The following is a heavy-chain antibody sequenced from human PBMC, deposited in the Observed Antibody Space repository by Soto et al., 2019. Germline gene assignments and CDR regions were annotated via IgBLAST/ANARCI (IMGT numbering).Heavy chain of an antibody. CDR3: ARVEVYSGYDLIN. J-gene: IGHJ1*01. V-gene: IGHV1-69*13. Sequence: SVKVSCKASGGTFSSYAISWVRQAPGQGLEWMGGIIPIFGTANYAQKFQGRVTITADESTSTAYMELSSLRSEDTAVYYCARVEVYSGYDLINWGQGTLVTVSS. CDR1: GGTFSSYA. CDR2: IIPIFGTA. D-gene: IGHD5-12*01.